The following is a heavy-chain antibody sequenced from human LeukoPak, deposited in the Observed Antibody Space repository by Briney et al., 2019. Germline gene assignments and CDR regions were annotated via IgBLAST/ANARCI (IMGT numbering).Heavy chain of an antibody. CDR3: ARGGYSYGSTIYYYYYYMDV. D-gene: IGHD5-18*01. CDR1: GGSFSGYY. CDR2: INHSGST. V-gene: IGHV4-34*01. Sequence: SETLSLTCAVYGGSFSGYYWSWIRQPPGKGLEWIGEINHSGSTNYNPSLKSRVTISVDTSKNQFSLKLSSVTAADTAVYYCARGGYSYGSTIYYYYYYMDVWGKGTTVTVSS. J-gene: IGHJ6*03.